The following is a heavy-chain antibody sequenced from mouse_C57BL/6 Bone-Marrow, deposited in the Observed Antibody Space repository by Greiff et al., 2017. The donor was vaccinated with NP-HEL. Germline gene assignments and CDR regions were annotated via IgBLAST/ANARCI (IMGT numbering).Heavy chain of an antibody. V-gene: IGHV3-1*01. J-gene: IGHJ4*01. Sequence: EVQLQESGPGMVKPSQSLSLTCTVTGYSITSGYDWHWIRHFPGNKLEWMGYISYSGSTNYNPSLKSRISITHDTSKNHFFLKLNSVTTEDTATYYCARGGDGYYAMDYWGQGTSVTVSS. D-gene: IGHD2-3*01. CDR2: ISYSGST. CDR1: GYSITSGYD. CDR3: ARGGDGYYAMDY.